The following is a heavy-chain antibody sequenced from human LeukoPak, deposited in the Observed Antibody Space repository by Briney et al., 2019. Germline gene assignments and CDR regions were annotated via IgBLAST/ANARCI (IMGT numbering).Heavy chain of an antibody. CDR2: IRNKANSYTT. J-gene: IGHJ4*02. CDR1: GFTFSDHY. D-gene: IGHD3-10*01. CDR3: ARDSGSFDY. V-gene: IGHV3-72*01. Sequence: GGSLRLSCAASGFTFSDHYIDWVRQAPGKGLEWVGRIRNKANSYTTEYAASVKDRFTVSRDDSKNSVYLQMNSLKTEDTAAYYCARDSGSFDYWGQGTLVTVSS.